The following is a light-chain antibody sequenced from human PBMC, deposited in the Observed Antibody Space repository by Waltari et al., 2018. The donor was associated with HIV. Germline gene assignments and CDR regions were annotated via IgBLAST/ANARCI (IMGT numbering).Light chain of an antibody. V-gene: IGKV4-1*01. CDR3: QPYYRTPLT. CDR1: QTLLYSSNNKNY. CDR2: WAS. J-gene: IGKJ4*02. Sequence: DIVMPQSLDPLAVSLGERATVTCKARQTLLYSSNNKNYLAWNQHKPGQPPKLLIYWASTRQTGVPDRFIGSGAGTNYSLTINKLQAEDVATYYCQPYYRTPLTFGGGTRV.